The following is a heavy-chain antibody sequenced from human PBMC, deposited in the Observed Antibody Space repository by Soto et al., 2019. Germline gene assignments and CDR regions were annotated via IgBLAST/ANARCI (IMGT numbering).Heavy chain of an antibody. CDR2: IIPIFGTA. CDR3: ARGAPTAMVTAAHYYYNGMDV. J-gene: IGHJ6*02. D-gene: IGHD5-18*01. Sequence: QVQLVQSGAEVKKPGFSVKVSCKASGGTFSSYAISWVRQAPGQGLEWMGGIIPIFGTANYAQKFQGRVTITADESTSTAYMELSSLRSEDTAVYYCARGAPTAMVTAAHYYYNGMDVWGQGTTVTVSS. CDR1: GGTFSSYA. V-gene: IGHV1-69*01.